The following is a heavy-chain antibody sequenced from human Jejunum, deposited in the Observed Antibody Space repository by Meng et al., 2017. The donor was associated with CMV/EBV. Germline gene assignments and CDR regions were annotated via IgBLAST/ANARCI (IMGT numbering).Heavy chain of an antibody. D-gene: IGHD6-6*01. CDR3: ARVPSSSGCNWFDP. Sequence: GGTISSGDYDWSWIRQPPGKGLEWVAYIYYRGSTYYNPSLKSRLTISVDASKTHFSLNLSSVTAADTAVYYCARVPSSSGCNWFDPWGQGSLVTVSS. CDR2: IYYRGST. V-gene: IGHV4-30-4*08. J-gene: IGHJ5*02. CDR1: GGTISSGDYD.